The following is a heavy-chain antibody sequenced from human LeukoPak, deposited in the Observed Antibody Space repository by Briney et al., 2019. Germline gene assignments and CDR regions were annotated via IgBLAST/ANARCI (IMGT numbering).Heavy chain of an antibody. J-gene: IGHJ4*02. CDR3: ARRSSGTSGLDY. D-gene: IGHD1-26*01. CDR2: IWTDGSKK. Sequence: GGSLRLSCAASGFVFNNYGMHWVRQAPGKGLEWVAVIWTDGSKKSYADSVKGRFTITRDNSKNMLYLQMDSLRADDTAVYYCARRSSGTSGLDYWGQGILVTVSS. CDR1: GFVFNNYG. V-gene: IGHV3-33*01.